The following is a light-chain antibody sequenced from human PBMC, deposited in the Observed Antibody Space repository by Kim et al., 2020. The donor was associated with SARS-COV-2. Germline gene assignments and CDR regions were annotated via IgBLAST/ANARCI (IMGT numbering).Light chain of an antibody. CDR1: QTVTNN. CDR2: DAS. V-gene: IGKV3-15*01. J-gene: IGKJ2*01. CDR3: QHYNTWPPET. Sequence: IVMTQSPATLSVSPGERATLSCRASQTVTNNLAWYQQKPGQGPRLLIYDASTRATGIPARFSGSGSGTEFTLVISSLQSEDFALYHCQHYNTWPPETFGQGTKLEI.